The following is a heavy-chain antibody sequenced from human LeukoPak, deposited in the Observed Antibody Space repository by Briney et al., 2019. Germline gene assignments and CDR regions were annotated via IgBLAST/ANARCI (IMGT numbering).Heavy chain of an antibody. V-gene: IGHV3-43D*04. CDR3: AKDTDYGDYYYGMDV. Sequence: GGSLRLSCAASGFTFDDYAMHWVRQAPGKGLEWVSLISWDGSSTYYADSVKGRFTISRDNSKNSLYLQMNSLRAEDTALYYCAKDTDYGDYYYGMDVWGKGTTVTVSS. CDR1: GFTFDDYA. J-gene: IGHJ6*04. CDR2: ISWDGSST. D-gene: IGHD4-17*01.